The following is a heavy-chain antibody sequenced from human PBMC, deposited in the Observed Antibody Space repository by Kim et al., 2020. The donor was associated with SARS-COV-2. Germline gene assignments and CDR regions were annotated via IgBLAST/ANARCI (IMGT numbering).Heavy chain of an antibody. J-gene: IGHJ4*02. CDR1: GGSISSSSYY. D-gene: IGHD3-10*01. Sequence: SETLSLTCTVSGGSISSSSYYWGWIRQPPGKGLEWIGSIYYSGSTYYNPSLKSRVTISVDTSKNQFSLKLSSVTAADTAVYYCARKRRFGDYGVDYWGQGTLVTVSS. CDR2: IYYSGST. V-gene: IGHV4-39*01. CDR3: ARKRRFGDYGVDY.